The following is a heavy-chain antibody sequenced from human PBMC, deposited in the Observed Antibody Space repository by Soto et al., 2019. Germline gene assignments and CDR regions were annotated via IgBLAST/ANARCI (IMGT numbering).Heavy chain of an antibody. J-gene: IGHJ1*01. D-gene: IGHD6-19*01. CDR2: ISGSGDST. Sequence: LRLSCAASGFTFSSYAMSWVRQAPGKGLEWVSGISGSGDSTYYADSVKGRFTISRDNSKKTVYLQMNSLRAEDTAVYYCAKGVPGIAVAGTGYFQHWGQGTLVTVSS. V-gene: IGHV3-23*01. CDR3: AKGVPGIAVAGTGYFQH. CDR1: GFTFSSYA.